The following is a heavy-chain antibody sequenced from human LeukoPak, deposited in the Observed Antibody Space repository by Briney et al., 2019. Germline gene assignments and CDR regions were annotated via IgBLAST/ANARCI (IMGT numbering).Heavy chain of an antibody. Sequence: SETLSLTCTVSGGSVSSYYWSWIRQPPGKGLEWIGFIYYSGSTKYNPSLKSRVTISVDTSKNQFSLKLTSVTAADTAVYYCARYGSGSYSDDHFQHWGQGTLVTVSS. J-gene: IGHJ1*01. D-gene: IGHD3-10*01. V-gene: IGHV4-59*08. CDR3: ARYGSGSYSDDHFQH. CDR1: GGSVSSYY. CDR2: IYYSGST.